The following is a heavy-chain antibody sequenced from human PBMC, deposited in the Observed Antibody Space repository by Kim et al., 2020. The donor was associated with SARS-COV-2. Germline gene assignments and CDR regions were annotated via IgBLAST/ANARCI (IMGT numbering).Heavy chain of an antibody. CDR1: GFTFSSYA. Sequence: GGSLRLSCAASGFTFSSYAMHWVRQAPGKGLEWVAVISYDGSNKYYADSVKGRFTISRDNSKNTLYLQMNSLRAEDTAVYYCARDRGDYDFWSGSHVRRFDPWGQGTLVTVSS. V-gene: IGHV3-30-3*01. CDR3: ARDRGDYDFWSGSHVRRFDP. J-gene: IGHJ5*02. D-gene: IGHD3-3*01. CDR2: ISYDGSNK.